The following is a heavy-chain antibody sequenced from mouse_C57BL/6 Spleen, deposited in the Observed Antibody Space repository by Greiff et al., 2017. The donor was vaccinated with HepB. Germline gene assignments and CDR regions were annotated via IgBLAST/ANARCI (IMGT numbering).Heavy chain of an antibody. D-gene: IGHD4-1*01. V-gene: IGHV5-4*01. Sequence: EVMLVESGGGLVKPGGSLKLSCAASGFTFSSYAMSWVRQTPEKRLEWVATISDGGSYTYYPENVKGRFTISRDNAKNNLYLQMSHLKSEDTAMYYCARDLTGYFDYWGQGTTLTVSS. CDR1: GFTFSSYA. CDR3: ARDLTGYFDY. CDR2: ISDGGSYT. J-gene: IGHJ2*01.